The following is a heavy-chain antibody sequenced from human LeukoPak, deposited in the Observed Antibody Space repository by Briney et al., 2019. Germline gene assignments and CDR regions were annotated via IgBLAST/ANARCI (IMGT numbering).Heavy chain of an antibody. CDR3: ARDLPRYYYDSSGHPPYFDY. J-gene: IGHJ4*02. CDR2: ISSSGSTI. V-gene: IGHV3-11*01. CDR1: GFTFSDYY. D-gene: IGHD3-22*01. Sequence: GSLRLSCAASGFTFSDYYMSWIRQAPGKGREWVSYISSSGSTIYYADSVKGRFTISRDNAKNSLYLQMNSLRAEDTAVYYCARDLPRYYYDSSGHPPYFDYWGQGTLVTVSS.